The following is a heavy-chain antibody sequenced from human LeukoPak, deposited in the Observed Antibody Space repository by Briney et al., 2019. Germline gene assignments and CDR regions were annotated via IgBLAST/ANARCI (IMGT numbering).Heavy chain of an antibody. V-gene: IGHV4-39*07. J-gene: IGHJ5*02. CDR3: ARDENGYVWGSFRA. CDR1: GGSISSSSYY. D-gene: IGHD3-16*02. CDR2: IYYSGST. Sequence: SETLSLTCTVSGGSISSSSYYWGWIRQPPGKGLEWIGSIYYSGSTYYNPSLKSRVTISVDTSKNQFSLKLSSVTAADTAVYYCARDENGYVWGSFRAWGQGTLVTVSS.